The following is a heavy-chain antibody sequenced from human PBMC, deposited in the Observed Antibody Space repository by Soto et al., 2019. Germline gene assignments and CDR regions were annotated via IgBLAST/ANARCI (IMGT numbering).Heavy chain of an antibody. Sequence: QVQLVQSGAEVKKPGASVKVSCKASGYTFTSYGISWVRQAPGQGLEWMGWISAYNSNTNYAQKLQGRVTMTTDTSTSTAYMELRSLRSDGTAVYYCARTRSDHGVYDFWSGNRSWFDPWGQGTLVTVSS. J-gene: IGHJ5*02. CDR1: GYTFTSYG. D-gene: IGHD3-3*01. V-gene: IGHV1-18*04. CDR3: ARTRSDHGVYDFWSGNRSWFDP. CDR2: ISAYNSNT.